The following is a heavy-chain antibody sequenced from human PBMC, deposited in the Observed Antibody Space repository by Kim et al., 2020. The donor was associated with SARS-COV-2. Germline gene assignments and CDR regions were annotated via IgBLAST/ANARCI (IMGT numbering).Heavy chain of an antibody. J-gene: IGHJ1*01. D-gene: IGHD3-22*01. Sequence: VKGRFTISRDNAKSTLYLQMNSLSPEDTAVFYCARAGDHDISGYYGCFHNWGQGALVTVSS. V-gene: IGHV3-74*01. CDR3: ARAGDHDISGYYGCFHN.